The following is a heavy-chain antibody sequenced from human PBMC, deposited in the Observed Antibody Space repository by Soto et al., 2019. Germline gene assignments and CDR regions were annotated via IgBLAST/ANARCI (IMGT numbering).Heavy chain of an antibody. D-gene: IGHD3-10*01. Sequence: TSETLSLTCTVSGGSISSGDYYWSWIRQPPGKGLEWIGYIYYSGSTYYNPSLKSRVTISVDTSKNQFSLKLSSVTAADTAVYYCARELITHVANWFDPWGQGTLVTVSS. V-gene: IGHV4-30-4*01. CDR1: GGSISSGDYY. CDR3: ARELITHVANWFDP. J-gene: IGHJ5*02. CDR2: IYYSGST.